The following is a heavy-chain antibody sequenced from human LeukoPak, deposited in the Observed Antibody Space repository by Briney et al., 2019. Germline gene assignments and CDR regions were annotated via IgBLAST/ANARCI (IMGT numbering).Heavy chain of an antibody. J-gene: IGHJ4*02. D-gene: IGHD6-19*01. CDR3: AKTTFGYSSGRSPGWPVDY. Sequence: GGSLRLSCAASGFTFNSHAMYWVRQAPGKRLEWVSGIVGSGGSSYYAESVRGRFTISRDNSKNTVYLQMNSLRDEDTAVYYCAKTTFGYSSGRSPGWPVDYWGQGTVVTVSS. V-gene: IGHV3-23*01. CDR1: GFTFNSHA. CDR2: IVGSGGSS.